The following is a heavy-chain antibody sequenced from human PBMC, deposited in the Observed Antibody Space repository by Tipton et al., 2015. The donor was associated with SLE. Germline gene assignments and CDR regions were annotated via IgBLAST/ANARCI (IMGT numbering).Heavy chain of an antibody. Sequence: SLRLSCAAPGFTFSSYSMNWVRQAPGKGLEWVSSISSSGSTIYYADSVKGRFTISRDNAKNSLYLQMNSLRAEDTAVYYCARLAGGETSAFDIWGQGTMVTVSS. CDR1: GFTFSSYS. D-gene: IGHD1/OR15-1a*01. CDR3: ARLAGGETSAFDI. CDR2: ISSSGSTI. J-gene: IGHJ3*02. V-gene: IGHV3-48*04.